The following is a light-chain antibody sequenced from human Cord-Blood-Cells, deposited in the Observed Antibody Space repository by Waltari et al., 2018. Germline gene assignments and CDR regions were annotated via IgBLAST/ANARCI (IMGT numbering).Light chain of an antibody. CDR2: GAS. CDR3: QQYNNWPWT. Sequence: EIVMTQSPATLSVSPGERATLSCRASQSVSSNLAWYQQKPGQAPRLLIYGASTRATGNPARFRGSGSGTEFTLTISSLQSEDFAVYYCQQYNNWPWTFGQGTKVEIK. J-gene: IGKJ1*01. CDR1: QSVSSN. V-gene: IGKV3-15*01.